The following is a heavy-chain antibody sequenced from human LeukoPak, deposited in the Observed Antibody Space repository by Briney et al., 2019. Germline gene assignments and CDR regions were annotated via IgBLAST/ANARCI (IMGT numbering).Heavy chain of an antibody. CDR1: GFTFSSYS. CDR2: ISSSSSYI. V-gene: IGHV3-21*04. D-gene: IGHD4-23*01. CDR3: ARDSRPVGTPPGY. J-gene: IGHJ4*02. Sequence: GGSLRLSCAASGFTFSSYSMNWVRQAPGKGLEWVSSISSSSSYIYYADSVKGRFTISRDNSKNTLHLQMNSLRAEDTAVYYCARDSRPVGTPPGYWGQGTLVTVSS.